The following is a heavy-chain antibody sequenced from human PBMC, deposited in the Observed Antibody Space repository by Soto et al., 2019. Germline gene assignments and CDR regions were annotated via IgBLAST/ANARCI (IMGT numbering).Heavy chain of an antibody. CDR2: ISYSGGT. CDR1: GGSISPYY. Sequence: QVQLQESGPGLVKPSETLSLTCTVSGGSISPYYWSFIRQPPGKGLEWIAYISYSGGTSYNPSLMSRVAMSVDTSKNQFSVRLGSVTAADTAVYYCARGHCRGRDALDIWGQGTMVTVSS. J-gene: IGHJ3*02. CDR3: ARGHCRGRDALDI. D-gene: IGHD3-10*01. V-gene: IGHV4-59*01.